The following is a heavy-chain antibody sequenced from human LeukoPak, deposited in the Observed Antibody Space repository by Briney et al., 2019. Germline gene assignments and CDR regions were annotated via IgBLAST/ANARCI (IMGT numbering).Heavy chain of an antibody. V-gene: IGHV3-11*01. Sequence: PGGSLRLSCAASGFTFSDYYMSWIRQAPGKGLEWVSYISSSGSTIYYADSVKGRFTISRDNAKNSLYLQMNSLRAEDTAVYYCASTYDFWSGYPYQIDYWGQGTLVTVSS. CDR2: ISSSGSTI. CDR1: GFTFSDYY. J-gene: IGHJ4*02. CDR3: ASTYDFWSGYPYQIDY. D-gene: IGHD3-3*01.